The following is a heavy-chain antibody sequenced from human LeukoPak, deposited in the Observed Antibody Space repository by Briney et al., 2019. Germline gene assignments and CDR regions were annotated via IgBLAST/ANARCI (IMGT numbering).Heavy chain of an antibody. CDR1: GGSISSSSYY. CDR2: INHSGST. J-gene: IGHJ3*02. Sequence: NPSETLSLTCTVSGGSISSSSYYWGWIRQPPGKGLEWIGEINHSGSTNYNPSLKSRVTISVDTSKSQFSLKLSSVTAADTAVYYCARQRPDAAFDIWGQGTMVTVSS. V-gene: IGHV4-39*01. CDR3: ARQRPDAAFDI.